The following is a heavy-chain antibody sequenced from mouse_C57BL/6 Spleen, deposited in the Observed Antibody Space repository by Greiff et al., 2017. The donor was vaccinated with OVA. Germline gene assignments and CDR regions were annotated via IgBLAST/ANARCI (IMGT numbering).Heavy chain of an antibody. CDR1: GYTFTSYW. CDR3: ARCYGSSSPFDY. V-gene: IGHV1-55*01. Sequence: QVQLQQPGAELVKPGASVKMSCKASGYTFTSYWITWVKQRPGQGLEWIGDIYPGSGSTNYNEKFKSKATLTVDTSSSTAYMQLSSLTSEDSAVYYCARCYGSSSPFDYWGQGTTLTVSS. CDR2: IYPGSGST. D-gene: IGHD1-1*01. J-gene: IGHJ2*01.